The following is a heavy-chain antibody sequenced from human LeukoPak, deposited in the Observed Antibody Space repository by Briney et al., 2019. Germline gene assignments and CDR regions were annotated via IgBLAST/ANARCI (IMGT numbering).Heavy chain of an antibody. D-gene: IGHD6-13*01. CDR3: ARHPYSSSWYWFDP. Sequence: SETLSLTCAVYGGSFSGYYWSWIRQPPGKGLEWIGEINHSGSTNYNPSLKSRVTISVDTSKNQFSLKLSSVTAADTAVYYCARHPYSSSWYWFDPWGQGTLVTVSS. CDR1: GGSFSGYY. V-gene: IGHV4-34*01. CDR2: INHSGST. J-gene: IGHJ5*02.